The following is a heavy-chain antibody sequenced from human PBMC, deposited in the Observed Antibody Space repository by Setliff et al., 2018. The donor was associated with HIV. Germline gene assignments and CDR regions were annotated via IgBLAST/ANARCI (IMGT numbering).Heavy chain of an antibody. V-gene: IGHV4-39*07. CDR2: IYYSGST. CDR3: AKTIGRYFDIFDN. D-gene: IGHD3-9*01. CDR1: GGSISSSTYY. Sequence: SETLSLTCTVSGGSISSSTYYWGWIRQPPGKGLEWIGTIYYSGSTNYDPSLKSRVTISVDTSKNQFSLKLSSVTAADTAVYYCAKTIGRYFDIFDNWGQGTLVTVSS. J-gene: IGHJ4*02.